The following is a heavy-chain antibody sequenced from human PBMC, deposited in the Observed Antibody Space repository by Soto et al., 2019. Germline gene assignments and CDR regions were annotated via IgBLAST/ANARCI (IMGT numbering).Heavy chain of an antibody. V-gene: IGHV1-46*01. D-gene: IGHD6-13*01. Sequence: QVQLVQSGTEVKKPGASVKVSCKASGYTFSSYYMHWVRQAPAQGLEWMGIINPSGGSTSYAQKFQGRVTKTRDTSTRTVYMELNSMRSEDTAVYYCARVGIAAATGDHWGQGTLVSVSS. CDR2: INPSGGST. CDR1: GYTFSSYY. CDR3: ARVGIAAATGDH. J-gene: IGHJ5*02.